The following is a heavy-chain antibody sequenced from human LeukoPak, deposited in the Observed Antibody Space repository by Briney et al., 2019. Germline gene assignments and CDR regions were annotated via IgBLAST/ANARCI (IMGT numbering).Heavy chain of an antibody. Sequence: PSETLSLTCAVSGYSISSGYYWSWIRQPPGKGLEWVGYIYYSGSTYYNPSLKSRVTISVDTSKNQFSLKLSSVTAADTAVYYCARDGITGTRPLDYWGQGTLVTVSS. V-gene: IGHV4-30-4*08. CDR1: GYSISSGYY. CDR3: ARDGITGTRPLDY. J-gene: IGHJ4*02. CDR2: IYYSGST. D-gene: IGHD1-20*01.